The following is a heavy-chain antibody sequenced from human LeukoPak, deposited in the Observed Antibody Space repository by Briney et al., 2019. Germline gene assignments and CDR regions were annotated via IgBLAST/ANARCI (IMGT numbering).Heavy chain of an antibody. V-gene: IGHV1-8*01. CDR2: MNPNSGNT. D-gene: IGHD6-13*01. J-gene: IGHJ4*02. CDR3: ARRIAAAGTTLGY. Sequence: ASVKVSCKSSGYTFTSYDINWVRQATGQGLVWMGWMNPNSGNTGYAQKFQGRVTMTRNTSISTAYMEVSSLGSEDTAVYYCARRIAAAGTTLGYWGQGTLVTVSS. CDR1: GYTFTSYD.